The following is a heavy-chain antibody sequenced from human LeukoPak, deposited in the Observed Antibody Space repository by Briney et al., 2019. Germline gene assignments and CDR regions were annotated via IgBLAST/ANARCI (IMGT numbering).Heavy chain of an antibody. CDR1: GGSISTFY. V-gene: IGHV4-59*01. D-gene: IGHD3-10*01. J-gene: IGHJ4*02. CDR3: ARGGTYYTSGSYLGY. Sequence: SETLSLTCTVSGGSISTFYWSWIRQPPGKGLEWIGYIYHSGSATYNPSLKSRVAISLDTSKNQFSLKLSSVTAADTAVYYCARGGTYYTSGSYLGYWGQGTLDTVSS. CDR2: IYHSGSA.